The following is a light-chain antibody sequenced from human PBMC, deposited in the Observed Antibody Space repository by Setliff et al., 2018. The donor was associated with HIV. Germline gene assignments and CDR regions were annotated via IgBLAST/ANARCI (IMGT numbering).Light chain of an antibody. V-gene: IGLV7-46*01. CDR1: TGAVTSGHY. CDR3: LLSYSGASGV. CDR2: DTT. J-gene: IGLJ1*01. Sequence: QAVVTQEPSLTVSPGGTVTLTCGSSTGAVTSGHYPYWFQQKPGQAPRTLIYDTTNKHSWTPARFSGSLLGDKAALTLSGAHPEDEAEYYCLLSYSGASGVFGTGTKVTVL.